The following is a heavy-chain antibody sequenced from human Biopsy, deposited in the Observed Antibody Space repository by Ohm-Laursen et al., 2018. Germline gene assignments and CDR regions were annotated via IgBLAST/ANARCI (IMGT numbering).Heavy chain of an antibody. D-gene: IGHD1-1*01. Sequence: ASVKVSCKVSGYAVTEFSMHWGRQAPGKGLEWMGGFAPENGKTIYAQKFQGRVTMTEDTSTDTAYMELSSLRSEDTAVYYCAADINVWNVNYWGQGTQVTVSS. CDR2: FAPENGKT. J-gene: IGHJ4*02. V-gene: IGHV1-24*01. CDR1: GYAVTEFS. CDR3: AADINVWNVNY.